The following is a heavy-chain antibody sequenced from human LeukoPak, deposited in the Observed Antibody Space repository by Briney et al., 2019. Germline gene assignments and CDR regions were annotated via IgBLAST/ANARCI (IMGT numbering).Heavy chain of an antibody. V-gene: IGHV3-53*01. Sequence: GGSLRLSCAASGFTVSSDYMSWVRQASGKGLDWVSVIYPGGNTYYSESVKGRFTISRDNSKNTLYLQMNILRADDTAVYYCARGNADFDYWGQGTLVTVSS. CDR3: ARGNADFDY. J-gene: IGHJ4*02. CDR1: GFTVSSDY. CDR2: IYPGGNT. D-gene: IGHD2-8*01.